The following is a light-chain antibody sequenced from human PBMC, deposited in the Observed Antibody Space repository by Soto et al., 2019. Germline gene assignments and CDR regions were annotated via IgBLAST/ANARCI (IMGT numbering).Light chain of an antibody. J-gene: IGKJ1*01. CDR3: QRYNSYSPT. V-gene: IGKV1-5*03. CDR2: KAS. CDR1: QSISVW. Sequence: DIQMTQSPSTLSASVGDRVTITCRASQSISVWLAWYQQKAGKAPNLLIYKASRLESGVPSRFSGSGSETEFTLTISGLQPGDSATYYYQRYNSYSPTFGQGTKVEVK.